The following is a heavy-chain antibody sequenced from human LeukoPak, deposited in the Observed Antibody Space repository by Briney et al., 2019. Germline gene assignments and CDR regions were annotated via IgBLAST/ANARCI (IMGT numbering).Heavy chain of an antibody. CDR2: IYYSGST. CDR1: GGSISSYY. V-gene: IGHV4-59*01. D-gene: IGHD3-22*01. Sequence: SETLSLTCTVSGGSISSYYWSWIRQPPGKGLEWIGYIYYSGSTNYNPSLKSRVTISVDTSKNQFSLKLSSVTAADTAVYYCAREKYYYDNSGYRDYMDVWGKGTTVTVSS. J-gene: IGHJ6*03. CDR3: AREKYYYDNSGYRDYMDV.